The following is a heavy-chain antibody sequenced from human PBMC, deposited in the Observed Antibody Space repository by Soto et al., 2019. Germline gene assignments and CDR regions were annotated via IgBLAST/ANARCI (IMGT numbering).Heavy chain of an antibody. CDR1: GFTFSNYA. D-gene: IGHD2-21*01. Sequence: GGSLRLSCAASGFTFSNYAMTWVRQAPEKGLEWVSSIGGGGADTSYADSVKGRFTISRDDSKSTLFLQMNSLRAEDTAVYYCAKDRMGHNSVWDPFDIWGQGTMVTVSS. V-gene: IGHV3-23*01. J-gene: IGHJ3*02. CDR2: IGGGGADT. CDR3: AKDRMGHNSVWDPFDI.